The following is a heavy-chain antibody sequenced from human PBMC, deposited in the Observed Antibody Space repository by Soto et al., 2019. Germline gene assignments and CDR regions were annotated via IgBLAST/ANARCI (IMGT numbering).Heavy chain of an antibody. CDR2: IKQDGGEK. D-gene: IGHD6-13*01. CDR3: ARDGVAPGLYFDC. Sequence: HPGGSLRLSCAASGFTCSDSLMNWVCQAQGKGLEWVASIKQDGGEKIYVDSVKGRFTISRDNAENSLYLQMASLRAEDTAVYYCARDGVAPGLYFDCWGLGALVTVSS. V-gene: IGHV3-7*05. CDR1: GFTCSDSL. J-gene: IGHJ4*02.